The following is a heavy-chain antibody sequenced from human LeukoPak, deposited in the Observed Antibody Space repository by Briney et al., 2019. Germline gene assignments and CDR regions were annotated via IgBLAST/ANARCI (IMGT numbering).Heavy chain of an antibody. D-gene: IGHD3-22*01. V-gene: IGHV4-30-4*01. CDR1: GGSISSGDYY. J-gene: IGHJ4*02. CDR3: ARVDYDSSGPRFDY. Sequence: SETLSLTCTVSGGSISSGDYYWSWIRQPPGKGLEWIGYIYYSGSTYYNPSLKSRVTISVDTSKNQFPLKLSSVTAADTAVYYCARVDYDSSGPRFDYWGQGTLVTVSS. CDR2: IYYSGST.